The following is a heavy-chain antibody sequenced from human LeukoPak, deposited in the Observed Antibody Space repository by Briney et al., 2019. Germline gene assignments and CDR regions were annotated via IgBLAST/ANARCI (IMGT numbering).Heavy chain of an antibody. J-gene: IGHJ4*02. CDR3: ARDRLRYFDWLDY. Sequence: GGSLRLSCAASGFTFSSYSMNWVRQAPGKGLEWVSSISSSSSYIYYADSVKGRFTIPRDNAKNSLYLQMNSLRAEDTAVYYCARDRLRYFDWLDYWGQGTLVTVSS. D-gene: IGHD3-9*01. V-gene: IGHV3-21*01. CDR2: ISSSSSYI. CDR1: GFTFSSYS.